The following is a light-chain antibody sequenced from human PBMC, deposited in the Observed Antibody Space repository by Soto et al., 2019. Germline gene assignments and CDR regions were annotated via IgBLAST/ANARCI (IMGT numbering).Light chain of an antibody. J-gene: IGKJ1*01. Sequence: EVVLTQSPATLSLSPGERATLSCRASQSVSSSYLAWYKQKPGQAPRLLIYGASSRDTGIPDRFNGSGSGTDLTLTISRRETEDFAVYYCQQYGSSPWTSGKGSELDIK. CDR2: GAS. CDR3: QQYGSSPWT. V-gene: IGKV3-20*01. CDR1: QSVSSSY.